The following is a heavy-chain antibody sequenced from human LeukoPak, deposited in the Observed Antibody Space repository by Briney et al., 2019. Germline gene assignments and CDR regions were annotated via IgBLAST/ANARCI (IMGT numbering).Heavy chain of an antibody. V-gene: IGHV3-21*01. D-gene: IGHD2-21*01. Sequence: PGGSLRLSCAASGFTFSTYSMNWVRQAPGKGLEWVSFISSRSSYTYYADSVKGRFTISRDNAKNSLYLQMNSLRAEDTAVYYCARAVYCGGECWTLMGFDYWGQGTLVTVSS. CDR1: GFTFSTYS. CDR2: ISSRSSYT. J-gene: IGHJ4*02. CDR3: ARAVYCGGECWTLMGFDY.